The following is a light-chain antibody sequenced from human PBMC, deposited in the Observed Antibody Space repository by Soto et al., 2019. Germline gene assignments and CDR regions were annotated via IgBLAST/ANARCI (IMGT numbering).Light chain of an antibody. CDR1: QSISSY. V-gene: IGKV1-39*01. CDR3: QQSYSTPRT. Sequence: DIQMTQSPSSLSASAGDRVTITCRASQSISSYLNWYQQKPGKAPKLLIYAASSLQSGVPSRFSGSGSGTDFTLTISSLQPEDFATYFCQQSYSTPRTFGLGTKVEIK. CDR2: AAS. J-gene: IGKJ1*01.